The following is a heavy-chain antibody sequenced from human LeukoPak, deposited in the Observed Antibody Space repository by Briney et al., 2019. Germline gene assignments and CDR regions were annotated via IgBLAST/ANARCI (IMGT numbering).Heavy chain of an antibody. CDR3: ARNYGSGSYSSYYYYYYMDV. D-gene: IGHD3-10*01. V-gene: IGHV3-23*01. J-gene: IGHJ6*03. CDR2: ISGSGGST. CDR1: GFTFSSYA. Sequence: GGSLRLSCAASGFTFSSYAMSWVRQAPGKGLEWVSAISGSGGSTYYADSVKGRSTISRDNSKNTLYLQMNSLRAEDTAVYYCARNYGSGSYSSYYYYYYMDVWGKGTTVTVSS.